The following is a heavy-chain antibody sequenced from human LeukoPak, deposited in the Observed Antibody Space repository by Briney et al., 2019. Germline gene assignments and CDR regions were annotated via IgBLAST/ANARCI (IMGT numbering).Heavy chain of an antibody. CDR2: IIPIFGTA. D-gene: IGHD6-13*01. Sequence: ASVKVSCKASGYTITGYYMHWVRQAPGQGLEWMGGIIPIFGTANYAQKFQGRVTITTDESTSTAYMELSSLRSEDTAVYYCAYSSSSAIWGQGTLVTVSS. V-gene: IGHV1-69*05. CDR1: GYTITGYY. J-gene: IGHJ4*02. CDR3: AYSSSSAI.